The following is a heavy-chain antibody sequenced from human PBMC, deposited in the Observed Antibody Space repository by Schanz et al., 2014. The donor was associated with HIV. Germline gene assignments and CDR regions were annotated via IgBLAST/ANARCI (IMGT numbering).Heavy chain of an antibody. Sequence: QVQLVQSGTEVKKPGSSVRVSCQASGDTFSGNTISWVRQAPGQGLEWMGGIHPSLGTANYAQKFKGRVTINADTSTSKVYMELRRLRSEDTAVYFCANLVGSMVVSPYFFAMDVWGQGTTVIVSS. J-gene: IGHJ6*01. CDR3: ANLVGSMVVSPYFFAMDV. D-gene: IGHD3-10*01. V-gene: IGHV1-69*06. CDR1: GDTFSGNT. CDR2: IHPSLGTA.